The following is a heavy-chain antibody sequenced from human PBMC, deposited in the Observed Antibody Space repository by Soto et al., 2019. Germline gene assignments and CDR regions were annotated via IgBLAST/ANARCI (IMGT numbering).Heavy chain of an antibody. CDR1: GFTFSSYG. J-gene: IGHJ6*02. D-gene: IGHD6-13*01. V-gene: IGHV3-30*18. Sequence: GGSLRLSCAASGFTFSSYGMHWVRQAPGKGLEWVAVISYDGSNKYYADSVKGRFTISRDNSKNTLYLQMNSLRAEDTAVYYCAKVPYSSSYGAPDYYYYYGMDVWGQGTTVTVSS. CDR2: ISYDGSNK. CDR3: AKVPYSSSYGAPDYYYYYGMDV.